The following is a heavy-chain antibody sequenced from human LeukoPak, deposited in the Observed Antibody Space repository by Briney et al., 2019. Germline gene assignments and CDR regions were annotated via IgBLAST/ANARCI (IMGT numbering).Heavy chain of an antibody. V-gene: IGHV4-4*09. CDR1: GGSISSYY. CDR2: IYISGST. Sequence: KPSEPLSLTCTVSGGSISSYYWSWLRQPPGKGLEWIGYIYISGSTNYNPSLKSRVSISVDTSKNQFSLKLSSVTAADTAVYYCARHPNDFWSGPRLDAVDFWGQGTMVIVSS. J-gene: IGHJ3*01. D-gene: IGHD3-3*01. CDR3: ARHPNDFWSGPRLDAVDF.